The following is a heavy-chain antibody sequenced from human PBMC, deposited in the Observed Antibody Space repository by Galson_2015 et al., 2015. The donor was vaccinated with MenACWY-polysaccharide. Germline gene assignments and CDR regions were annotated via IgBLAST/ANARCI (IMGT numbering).Heavy chain of an antibody. CDR2: INGGSSTI. V-gene: IGHV3-48*02. J-gene: IGHJ4*02. Sequence: SLRLSCAASGFTFSTYSMTWVRQDPGKGLEWVSYINGGSSTIYYADSVKGRFTISRDNAKNSLYLQMNSLRDDDTAVYYCASDSSIAGADDYWGQGTLVTVSS. CDR3: ASDSSIAGADDY. D-gene: IGHD6-13*01. CDR1: GFTFSTYS.